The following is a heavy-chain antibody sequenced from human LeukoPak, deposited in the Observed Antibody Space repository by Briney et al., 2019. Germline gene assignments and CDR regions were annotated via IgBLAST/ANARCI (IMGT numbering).Heavy chain of an antibody. CDR2: VYYSATT. V-gene: IGHV4-39*07. J-gene: IGHJ4*02. D-gene: IGHD6-13*01. CDR1: GDSISDINYY. CDR3: ARGAAAGYDY. Sequence: KPSETLSLTCTVSGDSISDINYYWDWIRQPPGKGLEWIATVYYSATTYSNPSLKSRVTISVDSSKNEFSLKVTSVTAADTAVYYCARGAAAGYDYWGQGTLVTVSS.